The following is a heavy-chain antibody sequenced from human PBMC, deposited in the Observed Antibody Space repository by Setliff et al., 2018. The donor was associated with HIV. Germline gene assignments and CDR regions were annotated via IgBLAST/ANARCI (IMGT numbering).Heavy chain of an antibody. V-gene: IGHV1-2*02. CDR3: AKDSRRSPWELSDRNWFDP. J-gene: IGHJ5*02. CDR2: INAGNGNT. CDR1: GSTFTSYA. D-gene: IGHD1-7*01. Sequence: ASVKVSCKASGSTFTSYAINWVRQAPGQGLEWMGWINAGNGNTNYAQKFQGRITMTRDTSINTAYVELSSLRSDDTAVYYCAKDSRRSPWELSDRNWFDPWGQGTLVTVSS.